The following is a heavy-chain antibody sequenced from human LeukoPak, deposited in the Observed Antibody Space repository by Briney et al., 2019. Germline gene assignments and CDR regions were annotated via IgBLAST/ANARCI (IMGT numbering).Heavy chain of an antibody. D-gene: IGHD6-13*01. V-gene: IGHV3-30*18. CDR3: AKVDSSSWSYFDY. Sequence: GGSLRLSCAASGFTFSSYGMHWVRQAPGKGLEWVAVISYDGSNKYYADSVKGRFTISRDNSKNTLYLQMNSLRAEDTAVYYCAKVDSSSWSYFDYWGQGTLVTVSS. CDR2: ISYDGSNK. J-gene: IGHJ4*02. CDR1: GFTFSSYG.